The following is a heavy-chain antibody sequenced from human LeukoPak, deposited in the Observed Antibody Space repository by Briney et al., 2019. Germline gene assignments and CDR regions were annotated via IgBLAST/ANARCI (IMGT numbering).Heavy chain of an antibody. D-gene: IGHD1-26*01. J-gene: IGHJ4*02. V-gene: IGHV1-2*02. CDR2: INPNSGGT. CDR1: GYTFTGYY. CDR3: ARAIAVSRVGALGY. Sequence: ASVKVSCKASGYTFTGYYMHWVRQAPGQGLEWMGWINPNSGGTNYAQEFQGRVTMTRDTSISTAYMELSRLRSDDTAVYYCARAIAVSRVGALGYWGQGTLVTVSS.